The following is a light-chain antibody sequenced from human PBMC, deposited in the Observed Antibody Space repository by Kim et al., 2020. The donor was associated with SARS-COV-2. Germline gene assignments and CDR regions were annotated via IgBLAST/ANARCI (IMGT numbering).Light chain of an antibody. CDR3: QHHSTYPIT. J-gene: IGKJ5*01. V-gene: IGKV1-5*01. CDR2: DAS. Sequence: IQLTQSPSTLSASVGDRVTITCRASQSIGGWLAWYQQKPGKAPKLLIYDASSVESGVPSRFSGSGSGTEFTLTISSLQPDYSATYYCQHHSTYPITFGQGTRLEIK. CDR1: QSIGGW.